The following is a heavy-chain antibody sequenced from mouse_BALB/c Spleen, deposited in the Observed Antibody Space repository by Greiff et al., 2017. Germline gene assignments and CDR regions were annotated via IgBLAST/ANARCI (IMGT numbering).Heavy chain of an antibody. D-gene: IGHD1-1*01. CDR1: GFNIKDTY. V-gene: IGHV14-3*02. CDR3: PLYYGSSYGFAY. CDR2: IDPANGNT. Sequence: EVKLMESGAELVKPGASVKLSCTASGFNIKDTYMHWVKQRPEQGLEWIGRIDPANGNTKYDPKFQGKATITADTSSNTAYLQLSSLTSEDTAVYYCPLYYGSSYGFAYWGQGTLVTVSA. J-gene: IGHJ3*01.